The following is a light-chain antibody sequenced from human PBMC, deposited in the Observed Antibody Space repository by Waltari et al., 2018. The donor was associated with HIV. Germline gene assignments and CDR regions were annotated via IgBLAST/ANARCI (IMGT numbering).Light chain of an antibody. V-gene: IGLV1-44*01. CDR1: SSNIGRNT. J-gene: IGLJ3*02. CDR2: GNN. Sequence: QSVLTQPPSASGTPGQRVTMSCSGSSSNIGRNTVNWYQQLPGTAPKRLMYGNNQRPSGVPDRFSGSKSGTSASLAISGLQSEDEADYYCAAWDDSLNGRWVFGGGTKLTVL. CDR3: AAWDDSLNGRWV.